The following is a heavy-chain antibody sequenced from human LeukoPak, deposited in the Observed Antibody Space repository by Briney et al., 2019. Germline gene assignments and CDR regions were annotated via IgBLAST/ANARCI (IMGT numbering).Heavy chain of an antibody. CDR3: AKDYSSSGPFDY. Sequence: HSGGSLRLSCTASGFTFSSYEMNWVRQAPGKGLEWVSYISSSGSTIYYADSVKGRFTISRDNSRNSLFLQMNSLTTEDTAFYYCAKDYSSSGPFDYWGQGTLVTVSS. J-gene: IGHJ4*02. CDR2: ISSSGSTI. D-gene: IGHD6-13*01. V-gene: IGHV3-48*03. CDR1: GFTFSSYE.